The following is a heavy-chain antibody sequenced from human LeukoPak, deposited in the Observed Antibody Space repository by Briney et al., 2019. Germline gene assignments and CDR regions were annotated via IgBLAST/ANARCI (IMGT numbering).Heavy chain of an antibody. Sequence: ASVKVSCKASGYTFTSYYMHWVRQAPGQGLEWMGIINPSGGSTSYAQKFQGRVTMTRDMSTSTVYMELSSLRSEDTAVYYCARENFYDSSGYYGGWFDPWGQGTLVTVSS. J-gene: IGHJ5*02. CDR1: GYTFTSYY. CDR3: ARENFYDSSGYYGGWFDP. D-gene: IGHD3-22*01. V-gene: IGHV1-46*01. CDR2: INPSGGST.